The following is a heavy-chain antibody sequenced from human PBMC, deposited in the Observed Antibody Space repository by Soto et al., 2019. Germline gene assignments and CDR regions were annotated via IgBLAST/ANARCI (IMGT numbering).Heavy chain of an antibody. Sequence: GGSLRLSCAASGFTFSGSAMHWVRQASGKGLEWVGRIRSKANSYATAYAASVKGRFTISRDDSKNTAYLQMNSLKTEDTAVYYCARAPGYCNNTSCFYFFDYWGQGALVTFSS. J-gene: IGHJ4*02. CDR2: IRSKANSYAT. V-gene: IGHV3-73*01. CDR1: GFTFSGSA. CDR3: ARAPGYCNNTSCFYFFDY. D-gene: IGHD2-2*01.